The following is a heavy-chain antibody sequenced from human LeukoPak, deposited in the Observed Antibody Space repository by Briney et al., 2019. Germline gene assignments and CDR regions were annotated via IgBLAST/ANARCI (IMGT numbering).Heavy chain of an antibody. V-gene: IGHV3-11*01. CDR2: ISSSDSTI. D-gene: IGHD2-2*01. CDR3: ARGLPATLLDY. CDR1: GFTFSDYY. Sequence: PGGSLRLSCAASGFTFSDYYMSWIRQAPGKGLEWVSYISSSDSTIYYADSVKGRFTISRDNAKNSLYLQVNSPRAEDTAIYYCARGLPATLLDYWGQGTLVTVSS. J-gene: IGHJ4*02.